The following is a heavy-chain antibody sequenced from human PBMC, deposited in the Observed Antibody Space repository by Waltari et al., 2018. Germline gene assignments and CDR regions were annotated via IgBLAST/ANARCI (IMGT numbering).Heavy chain of an antibody. D-gene: IGHD6-6*01. J-gene: IGHJ4*02. CDR2: IYWDDDK. Sequence: QITLQESGPTLVKPTQTLTLTCTFSGFSPSTSGVGVGWIRQPPGKALEWLALIYWDDDKGYSPSLKSRLTITKDTSKNQVVLIMTNMDPVDTATYYCTHRQPAARSFDYWGQGTLVTVSS. V-gene: IGHV2-5*02. CDR1: GFSPSTSGVG. CDR3: THRQPAARSFDY.